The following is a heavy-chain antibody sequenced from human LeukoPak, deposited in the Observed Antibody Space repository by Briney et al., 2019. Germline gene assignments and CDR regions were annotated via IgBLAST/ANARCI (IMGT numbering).Heavy chain of an antibody. J-gene: IGHJ4*02. CDR1: GGSFSGYY. Sequence: SETLSLTCAVYGGSFSGYYWSWIRQPPGKGLEWIGEINHSGSTNYSPSLKSRVTISVDTSKNQFSLKLSSVTAADTAVYYCARGMRYYDSSGYNYWGQGTLVTVSS. V-gene: IGHV4-34*01. D-gene: IGHD3-22*01. CDR3: ARGMRYYDSSGYNY. CDR2: INHSGST.